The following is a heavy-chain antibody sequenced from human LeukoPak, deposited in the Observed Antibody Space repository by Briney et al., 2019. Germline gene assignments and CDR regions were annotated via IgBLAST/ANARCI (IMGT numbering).Heavy chain of an antibody. CDR2: IYHSGST. CDR1: GGSISSGNW. D-gene: IGHD6-13*01. CDR3: ARRLVAAAHFDY. J-gene: IGHJ4*02. V-gene: IGHV4-4*02. Sequence: PSETLSLTCAVSGGSISSGNWWSWVRQPPGKGLEWIGQIYHSGSTNYNPSLKSRVTISVDTSKDQFSLKLSSVTAADTAVYYCARRLVAAAHFDYWGQGTLVTVSS.